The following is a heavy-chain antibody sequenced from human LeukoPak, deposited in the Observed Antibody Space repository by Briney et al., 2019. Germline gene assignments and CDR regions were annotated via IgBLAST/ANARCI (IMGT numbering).Heavy chain of an antibody. Sequence: SETLSLTCVVSGGSISSGGYSWSWIRQPPGEGLEWIGYIFHSGSTYYNPSLKSRVTISVDRSKNQFSLKLSSVTAADTGVYYCARFYASGSSFDYWGQGTLVTVSS. CDR3: ARFYASGSSFDY. CDR1: GGSISSGGYS. D-gene: IGHD3-10*01. CDR2: IFHSGST. J-gene: IGHJ4*02. V-gene: IGHV4-30-2*01.